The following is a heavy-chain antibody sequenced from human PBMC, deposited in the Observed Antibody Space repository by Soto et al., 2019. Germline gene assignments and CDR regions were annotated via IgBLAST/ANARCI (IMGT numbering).Heavy chain of an antibody. CDR1: SASIITEQR. J-gene: IGHJ5*02. CDR2: IHHSGST. CDR3: AGSFGWYAIDP. V-gene: IGHV4-4*02. Sequence: QMQLQESGPGLVKPSETLSLTCAVSSASIITEQRWTWVRQPPGKGLEWIGEIHHSGSTNNNPSLRSRVPMSVNKSKTHFPLNLNSLTAADTALYYWAGSFGWYAIDPGGQGTLVIVSS. D-gene: IGHD6-19*01.